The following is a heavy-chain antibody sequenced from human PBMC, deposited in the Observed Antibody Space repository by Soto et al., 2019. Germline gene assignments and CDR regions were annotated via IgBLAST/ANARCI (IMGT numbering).Heavy chain of an antibody. CDR3: AKVMSCSSTSCYIWENYYYYGMDV. J-gene: IGHJ6*02. Sequence: PGGSLRLSCAASGFTFSSYAMSWVRQAPGKGLEWVSAISGSGGSTYYADSVKGRFTISRDNSKNTLYLQMNSLRAEDTAVYYCAKVMSCSSTSCYIWENYYYYGMDVWGQGTTVTVSS. D-gene: IGHD2-2*02. V-gene: IGHV3-23*01. CDR1: GFTFSSYA. CDR2: ISGSGGST.